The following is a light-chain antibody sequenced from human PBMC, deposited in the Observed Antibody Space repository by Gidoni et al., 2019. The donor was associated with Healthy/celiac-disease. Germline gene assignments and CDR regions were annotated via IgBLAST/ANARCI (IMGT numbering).Light chain of an antibody. J-gene: IGKJ2*01. CDR1: QSISSY. CDR2: AAS. CDR3: QQSYSTFYT. Sequence: DIQMPQSPSSLSASVGDRVTITCRASQSISSYLNWYQQKPGKAPKLLIYAASSLQSGVPSRFSGSGSGTDFTLTISSLQPEDFATYYCQQSYSTFYTFGQGTKLEIK. V-gene: IGKV1-39*01.